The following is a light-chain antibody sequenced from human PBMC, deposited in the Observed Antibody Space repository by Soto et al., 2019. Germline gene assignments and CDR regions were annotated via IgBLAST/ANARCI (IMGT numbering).Light chain of an antibody. CDR3: QQYYSIPFT. CDR1: QSVLYSSNNKNH. CDR2: WAS. J-gene: IGKJ4*01. V-gene: IGKV4-1*01. Sequence: DIVMTQSPDSLAVSRGERATINCKSSQSVLYSSNNKNHLGWYQQRPGQPPKLLIYWASTRESGVPDRFGGSGSGTDFTLTIRSLQAEDVAVYYCQQYYSIPFTFGGGTKVEIK.